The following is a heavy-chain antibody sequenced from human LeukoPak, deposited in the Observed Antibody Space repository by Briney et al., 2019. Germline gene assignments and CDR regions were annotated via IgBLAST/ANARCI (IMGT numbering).Heavy chain of an antibody. J-gene: IGHJ4*02. Sequence: ASVKVSCKVSGYTLTELSMHWVRQAPGKGLEWMGGFDPEDGETIYAQKFQGRVTMTEDTSTDTAYMELSSLRSEDTAVYYCATIMPRGIAAAGSGFYFDYWGQGTLVTVSS. CDR2: FDPEDGET. CDR3: ATIMPRGIAAAGSGFYFDY. D-gene: IGHD6-13*01. V-gene: IGHV1-24*01. CDR1: GYTLTELS.